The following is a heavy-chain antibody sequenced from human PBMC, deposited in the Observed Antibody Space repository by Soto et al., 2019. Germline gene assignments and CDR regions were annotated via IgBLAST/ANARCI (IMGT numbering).Heavy chain of an antibody. CDR1: GDSVSSNSAA. J-gene: IGHJ6*02. CDR3: ARNIRHYYYYGMDV. V-gene: IGHV6-1*01. D-gene: IGHD3-16*01. Sequence: SQTLSLPCAISGDSVSSNSAAWNWIRQSASRGLEWLGRTYYRSKWYNDYAVSVKSRITINPDTSKNQFSLQLNSVTPEDTAVYYCARNIRHYYYYGMDVWGQGTTVTVSS. CDR2: TYYRSKWYN.